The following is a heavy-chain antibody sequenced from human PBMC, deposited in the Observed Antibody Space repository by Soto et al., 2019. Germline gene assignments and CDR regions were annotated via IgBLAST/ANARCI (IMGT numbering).Heavy chain of an antibody. V-gene: IGHV3-48*02. CDR1: GFTFSSYA. Sequence: EVQLVESGGGLVQPGGSLRLSCAASGFTFSSYAMNWVRQAPGKGLEWVSYIGSSSATIYYADSVKGRFTVSRDNAKNSLYLQMNSLRDEDTAVFYCARATEYSAHYGMDVWGQGTPVTVSS. CDR3: ARATEYSAHYGMDV. J-gene: IGHJ6*02. D-gene: IGHD1-26*01. CDR2: IGSSSATI.